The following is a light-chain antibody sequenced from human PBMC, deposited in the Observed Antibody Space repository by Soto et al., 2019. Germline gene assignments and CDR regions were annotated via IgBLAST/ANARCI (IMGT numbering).Light chain of an antibody. J-gene: IGLJ2*01. CDR2: EDN. V-gene: IGLV2-23*02. CDR1: SGNY. Sequence: QSALAQPASVSGSPGQSITISCSGTSGNYVSWYRQYSGKAPKLILYEDNKLPSGIPRRFSGSKSGNTASLTISGLQAMDDADYYCCSYTGSGTVVFGGGTKLTVL. CDR3: CSYTGSGTVV.